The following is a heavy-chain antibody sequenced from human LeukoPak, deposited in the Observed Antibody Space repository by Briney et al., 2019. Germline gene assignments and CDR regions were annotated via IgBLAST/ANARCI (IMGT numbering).Heavy chain of an antibody. J-gene: IGHJ4*02. V-gene: IGHV4-34*01. Sequence: KPSETLSLTCAVYGGSFSGYYWSWIRHPPGKGLEWIGEINHSGSTNYNPSLKSRVTISVDTSKNQFPLKLSSVTAADTAVYYCARTLDYGDYRSDYWGQGTLVTVSS. CDR2: INHSGST. CDR1: GGSFSGYY. D-gene: IGHD4-17*01. CDR3: ARTLDYGDYRSDY.